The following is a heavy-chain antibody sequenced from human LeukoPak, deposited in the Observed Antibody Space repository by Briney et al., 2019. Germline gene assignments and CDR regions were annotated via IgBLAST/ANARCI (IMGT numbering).Heavy chain of an antibody. CDR1: GGSISSSTYY. J-gene: IGHJ4*02. CDR2: IYYSGST. CDR3: ARVSDSSGYYYS. D-gene: IGHD3-22*01. V-gene: IGHV4-61*01. Sequence: SETLSLTCTVSGGSISSSTYYWSWIRQPPGKGLEWIGYIYYSGSTNYNPSLKCRVTISVDTSKNQFSLKLSSVTAADTAVYYCARVSDSSGYYYSWGQGTLVTVSS.